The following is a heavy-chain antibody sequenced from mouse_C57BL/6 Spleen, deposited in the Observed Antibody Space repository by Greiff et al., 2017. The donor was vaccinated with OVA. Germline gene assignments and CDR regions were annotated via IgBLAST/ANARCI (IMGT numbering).Heavy chain of an antibody. Sequence: QQSCKASGYTFTSYWMQWVKQRPGQGLEWIGEIDPSDSYTNYNQKFKGKATLTVDTSSSTAYMQLSSLTSEDSAVYYCASMDYWGQGTSVTVSS. V-gene: IGHV1-50*01. J-gene: IGHJ4*01. CDR3: ASMDY. CDR1: GYTFTSYW. CDR2: IDPSDSYT.